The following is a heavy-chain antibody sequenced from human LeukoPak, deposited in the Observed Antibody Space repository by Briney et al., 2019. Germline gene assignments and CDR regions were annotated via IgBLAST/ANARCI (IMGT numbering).Heavy chain of an antibody. CDR3: ARDYGSGGPYYFGY. Sequence: GGSLRLSCVASGFSFSSYSMNWVRQAPGKGLEWVSSISSSSSYIYYADSVKGRFTISRDNAKNSLYLQMNSLRAEDTAVYYCARDYGSGGPYYFGYWGQGTLVTVSS. V-gene: IGHV3-21*01. J-gene: IGHJ4*02. CDR2: ISSSSSYI. CDR1: GFSFSSYS. D-gene: IGHD3-10*01.